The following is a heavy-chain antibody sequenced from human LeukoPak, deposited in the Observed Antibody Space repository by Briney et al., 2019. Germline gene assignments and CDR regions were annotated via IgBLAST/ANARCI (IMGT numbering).Heavy chain of an antibody. D-gene: IGHD5-12*01. CDR1: GFTFDDYA. Sequence: GGSLRLSCVASGFTFDDYATHWVRQAPGKGLEWVSGISWNSGSIGYADSVKGRFTISRDNAKNSLYLQMNSLRAEDTALYYCAKDSPYSGYSHHYYYGMDVWGQGTTVTVSS. CDR2: ISWNSGSI. V-gene: IGHV3-9*01. CDR3: AKDSPYSGYSHHYYYGMDV. J-gene: IGHJ6*02.